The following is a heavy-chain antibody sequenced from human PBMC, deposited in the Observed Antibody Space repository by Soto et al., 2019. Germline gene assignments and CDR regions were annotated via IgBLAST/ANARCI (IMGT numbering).Heavy chain of an antibody. CDR2: IYSGVGT. J-gene: IGHJ5*02. Sequence: EVQLVESGGGLVQPGGSLRLSCAASGFTVSSNYMSWVRQAPGKGLEWVSVIYSGVGTYYADSVKGRFTISRHNTKNTLYLHMNSMIPEDKAVYYCAGASYGSGSGVAWGQGTLVTVSS. V-gene: IGHV3-53*04. D-gene: IGHD3-10*01. CDR3: AGASYGSGSGVA. CDR1: GFTVSSNY.